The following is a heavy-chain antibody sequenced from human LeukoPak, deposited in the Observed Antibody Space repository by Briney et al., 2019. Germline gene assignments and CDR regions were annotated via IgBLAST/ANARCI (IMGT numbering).Heavy chain of an antibody. D-gene: IGHD2-15*01. CDR2: VSGSDENK. Sequence: GGSLRLSCAASGFSFSDYYMTWIRQAPGQGLEWISYVSGSDENKYYAGSVRGRFAISRDNAEKSLFLQMSNVRAEDTAVYYCARAGLGGHYIDYWGQGTLVTVSS. CDR1: GFSFSDYY. J-gene: IGHJ4*02. CDR3: ARAGLGGHYIDY. V-gene: IGHV3-11*01.